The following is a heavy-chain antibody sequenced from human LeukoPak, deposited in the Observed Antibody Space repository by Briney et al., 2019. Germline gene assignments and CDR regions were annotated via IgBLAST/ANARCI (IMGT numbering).Heavy chain of an antibody. J-gene: IGHJ4*02. Sequence: GESLKISCKGSGYSFTSYWTGWVRQMPGKGLEWMGIIYPGDSDTRYSPSFQGQVTISADKSISTAYLQWSSLKASDTAMYYCARRFCSSTSCYLTPFDYWGQGTLVTVSS. D-gene: IGHD2-2*01. CDR3: ARRFCSSTSCYLTPFDY. CDR1: GYSFTSYW. CDR2: IYPGDSDT. V-gene: IGHV5-51*01.